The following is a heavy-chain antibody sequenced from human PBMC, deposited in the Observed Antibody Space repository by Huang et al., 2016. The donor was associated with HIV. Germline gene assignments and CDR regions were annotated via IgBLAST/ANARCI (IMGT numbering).Heavy chain of an antibody. CDR2: IYPSGST. V-gene: IGHV4-30-2*01. D-gene: IGHD4-17*01. Sequence: QLQLQESGSGLVKPSQTLSLTCAVSGGSISSGGYSWSWIWQPPGKGLEWSGYIYPSGSTYYNPSLGSRVTISVYRSKNHFSPKLSSVTAADTAVYYCARVQGGDYIRGVDAFDIWGQGTMVTVSS. J-gene: IGHJ3*02. CDR3: ARVQGGDYIRGVDAFDI. CDR1: GGSISSGGYS.